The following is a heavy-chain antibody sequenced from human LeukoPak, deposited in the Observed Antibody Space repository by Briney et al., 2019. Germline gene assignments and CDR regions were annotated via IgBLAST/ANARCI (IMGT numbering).Heavy chain of an antibody. D-gene: IGHD6-19*01. J-gene: IGHJ6*03. CDR2: ICRRGYGETT. CDR1: GFTLGDYA. CDR3: TRDLRRSSWYDYYMYV. Sequence: GRSLRLSRTASGFTLGDYAMSWVRQAPGKGLEWVGFICRRGYGETTEYAATVKGRLTISNYDSKSIAYMQMSSLKTEDSAVYYCTRDLRRSSWYDYYMYVWGKGTTVTVSS. V-gene: IGHV3-49*04.